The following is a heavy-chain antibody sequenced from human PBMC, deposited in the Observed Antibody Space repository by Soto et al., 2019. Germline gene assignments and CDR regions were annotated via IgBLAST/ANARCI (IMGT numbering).Heavy chain of an antibody. V-gene: IGHV4-59*08. Sequence: PSETLSLTCTVSGGSISSYYCSWIRQPPGKGLEWIGYIYYSGSTNYNPSLKSRVTISGDTSKNQFSLKLNSVTAADTAVYYCATTYYYDSGSYRMFDSWGQGTLVTVSS. D-gene: IGHD3-10*01. CDR3: ATTYYYDSGSYRMFDS. CDR1: GGSISSYY. CDR2: IYYSGST. J-gene: IGHJ4*02.